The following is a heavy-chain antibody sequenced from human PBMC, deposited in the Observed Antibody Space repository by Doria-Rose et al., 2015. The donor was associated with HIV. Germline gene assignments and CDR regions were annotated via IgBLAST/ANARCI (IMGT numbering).Heavy chain of an antibody. J-gene: IGHJ4*02. V-gene: IGHV2-26*01. CDR2: IFSDDER. D-gene: IGHD6-13*01. CDR1: GVSLSSPGMG. Sequence: QESGPVLVKPTETLTLTCTVSGVSLSSPGMGVSWIRRPPGKALEWLANIFSDDERSYKTSLKSRLTISRGTSNSQVVLTMTDMDPVDTATYYCARIKSSRWYHKYYFDFWGQGTLVIVSA. CDR3: ARIKSSRWYHKYYFDF.